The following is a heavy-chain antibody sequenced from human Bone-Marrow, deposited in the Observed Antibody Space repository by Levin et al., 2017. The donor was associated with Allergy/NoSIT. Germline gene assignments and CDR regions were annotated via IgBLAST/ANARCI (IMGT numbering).Heavy chain of an antibody. CDR3: AKGAHYDYIWGSYREWFDP. CDR2: ISGSGGST. Sequence: GGSLRLSCAASGFTFSSYAMSWVRQAPGKGLEWVSTISGSGGSTYYADSVKGRFTISRDNSKNTLYLQMNSLRAEDTAVYYCAKGAHYDYIWGSYREWFDPWGQGTLVTVSS. J-gene: IGHJ5*02. D-gene: IGHD3-16*02. V-gene: IGHV3-23*01. CDR1: GFTFSSYA.